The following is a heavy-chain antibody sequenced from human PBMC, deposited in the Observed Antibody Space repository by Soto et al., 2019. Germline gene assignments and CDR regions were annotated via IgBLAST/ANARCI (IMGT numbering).Heavy chain of an antibody. V-gene: IGHV1-18*01. CDR1: GYIFASYA. J-gene: IGHJ4*02. CDR3: ARDPLPPDY. Sequence: QVHLVQSGAEVKKPGASVKVSCKASGYIFASYAISWMRQAPGQGLEWMGWISAYNGNTNYAQKLQGRVTMTTDTSTSTAYMELRGLGSGDTAVYYCARDPLPPDYWGQGTLVTVSS. CDR2: ISAYNGNT.